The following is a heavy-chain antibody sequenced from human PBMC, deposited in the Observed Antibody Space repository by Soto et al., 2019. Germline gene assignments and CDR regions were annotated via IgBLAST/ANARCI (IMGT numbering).Heavy chain of an antibody. Sequence: PGGSLRLSCAASGFTFSSYGMHWVRQAPGKGLEWVAVIWYDGSNKYYADSVKGRFTISRDNSKNTLYLQMNSLRAEDTAVYYCARDGGYYYDSSGYYYFDYWGQGTLVTVSS. CDR2: IWYDGSNK. J-gene: IGHJ4*02. V-gene: IGHV3-33*01. CDR3: ARDGGYYYDSSGYYYFDY. D-gene: IGHD3-22*01. CDR1: GFTFSSYG.